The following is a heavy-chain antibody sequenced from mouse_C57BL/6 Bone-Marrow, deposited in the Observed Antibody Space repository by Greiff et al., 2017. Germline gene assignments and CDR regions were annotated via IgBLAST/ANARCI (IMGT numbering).Heavy chain of an antibody. CDR2: IYPGSGST. D-gene: IGHD1-1*01. V-gene: IGHV1-55*01. CDR1: GYTFTSYW. J-gene: IGHJ2*01. Sequence: VQLQQPGAELVKPGASVKMSCKASGYTFTSYWITWVKQRPGQGLEWIGDIYPGSGSTNYNEKFKSKATLTVDTSSSTAYMQLSSLTSEDSAVYYCARDYYGSSYEDYFDYWGQGTTRTVSS. CDR3: ARDYYGSSYEDYFDY.